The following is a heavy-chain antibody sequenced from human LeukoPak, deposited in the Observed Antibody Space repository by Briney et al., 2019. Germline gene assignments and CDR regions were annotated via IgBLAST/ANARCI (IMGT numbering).Heavy chain of an antibody. CDR3: GREYASSGYCDS. V-gene: IGHV3-23*01. CDR2: SSRSGGGA. CDR1: GCTFSSYA. D-gene: IGHD3-22*01. J-gene: IGHJ4*02. Sequence: GWSVTLTCPASGCTFSSYAMSWVRQAPGKGLEWVSASSRSGGGAYYADSVRGRFTTSRDNSKNTLYLQMNSLRAEDTAVYYCGREYASSGYCDSWGQGTLVTVSS.